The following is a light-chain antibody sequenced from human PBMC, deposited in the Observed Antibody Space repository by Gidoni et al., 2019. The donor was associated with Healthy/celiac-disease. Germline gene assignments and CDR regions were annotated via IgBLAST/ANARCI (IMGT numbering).Light chain of an antibody. V-gene: IGKV3-15*01. CDR2: GAS. CDR1: QSVSSN. CDR3: QQYHNSPPLT. Sequence: EIVMPQAPPTRSGSPGDRATLSCRDSQSVSSNLAWYQQKPGQAPRLLIYGASARATGIPARFSGSGSGTEFTLTISILQSEVFAVYYCQQYHNSPPLTFGGGTKVEIK. J-gene: IGKJ4*01.